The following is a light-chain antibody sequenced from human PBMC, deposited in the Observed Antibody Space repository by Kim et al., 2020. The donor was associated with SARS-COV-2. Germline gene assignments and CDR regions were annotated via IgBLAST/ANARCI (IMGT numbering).Light chain of an antibody. V-gene: IGKV1-27*01. Sequence: ASIGDRVTITCRASQDIANSLAWYQQKPGKVPQVLIYAASALQSGVPSRFSGSGSGTEFTLTIGSLQTEDVATYYCQKYNSAPWTFGPGTKVDIK. CDR3: QKYNSAPWT. CDR1: QDIANS. CDR2: AAS. J-gene: IGKJ1*01.